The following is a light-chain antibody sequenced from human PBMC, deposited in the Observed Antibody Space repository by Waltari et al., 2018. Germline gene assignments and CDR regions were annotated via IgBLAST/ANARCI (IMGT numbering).Light chain of an antibody. Sequence: EIVMTQSPATLSVSPGEKATLSCRASQSISSNLAWYQQKPGQSPRLLIHGASTRATGIPARFSGSGSGTEFTLTISSLQSEDSAVYYCQQYNNWPPMYTFGQGTKLEIK. J-gene: IGKJ2*01. V-gene: IGKV3-15*01. CDR3: QQYNNWPPMYT. CDR1: QSISSN. CDR2: GAS.